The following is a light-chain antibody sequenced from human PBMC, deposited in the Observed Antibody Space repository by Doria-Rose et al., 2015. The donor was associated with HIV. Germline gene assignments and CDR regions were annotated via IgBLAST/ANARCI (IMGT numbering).Light chain of an antibody. J-gene: IGLJ1*01. CDR1: SSNIGAGFD. Sequence: QSVVTQPPSVSGAPGQRVAISCTGSSSNIGAGFDVNWYQQFPGTAPKLLIHGNTNRPSGLPDRFSGSKSGTSASLAISSLRAEDEADYYCQSYDSRLSVYVFGTGTKVTVL. V-gene: IGLV1-40*01. CDR2: GNT. CDR3: QSYDSRLSVYV.